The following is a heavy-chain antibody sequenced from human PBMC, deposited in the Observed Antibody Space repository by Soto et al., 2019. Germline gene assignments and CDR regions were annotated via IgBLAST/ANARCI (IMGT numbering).Heavy chain of an antibody. D-gene: IGHD5-18*01. CDR2: ISWNSGSI. V-gene: IGHV3-9*01. J-gene: IGHJ4*02. CDR3: AKGAGIQLWKILDY. CDR1: GFTFDDYA. Sequence: GGSLRLSCAASGFTFDDYAMHWVRQAPGKGLEWVSGISWNSGSIGYADSVKGRFTISRDNAKNSLYLQMNSLRAEDTALYYCAKGAGIQLWKILDYWGQGTLVTVSS.